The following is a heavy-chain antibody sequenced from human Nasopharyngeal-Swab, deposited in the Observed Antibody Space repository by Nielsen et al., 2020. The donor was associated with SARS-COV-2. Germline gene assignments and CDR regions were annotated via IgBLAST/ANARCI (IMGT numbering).Heavy chain of an antibody. D-gene: IGHD3-10*01. J-gene: IGHJ5*02. CDR2: ISSSGSTI. V-gene: IGHV3-11*04. Sequence: GGSLRLSCAASGFTFSDYYMSWIRQAPGKGLEWVSYISSSGSTIYYADSVKGRFTISRDNAKNTLYLQMNSLRAEDTAVYYCARDPSLPILLWFGELLGWFDPWGQGTLVTVSS. CDR3: ARDPSLPILLWFGELLGWFDP. CDR1: GFTFSDYY.